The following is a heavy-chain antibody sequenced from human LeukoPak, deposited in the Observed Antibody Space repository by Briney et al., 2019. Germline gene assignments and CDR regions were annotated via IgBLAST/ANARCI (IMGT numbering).Heavy chain of an antibody. CDR3: ARRPRSRLLWFRELFDY. J-gene: IGHJ4*02. D-gene: IGHD3-10*01. V-gene: IGHV4-34*01. Sequence: SETLSLTCAVYGGSFSGYYWSWIRQPPGKGLEWIGEINHSGSTNYNPSLKSRVTISVDTSKNQFSLKLSSVTAADTAVYYCARRPRSRLLWFRELFDYWGQGTLVTVSS. CDR1: GGSFSGYY. CDR2: INHSGST.